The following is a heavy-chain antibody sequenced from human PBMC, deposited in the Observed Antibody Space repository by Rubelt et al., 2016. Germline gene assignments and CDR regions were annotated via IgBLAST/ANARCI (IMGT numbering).Heavy chain of an antibody. D-gene: IGHD3-16*01. CDR3: ARVDDYVWGTDV. Sequence: NGGSTGYADSVKGRFTISRDNAKNSLYLQMNSLRAEDTAVYYCARVDDYVWGTDVWGQGTTVTVSS. V-gene: IGHV3-20*03. CDR2: NGGST. J-gene: IGHJ6*02.